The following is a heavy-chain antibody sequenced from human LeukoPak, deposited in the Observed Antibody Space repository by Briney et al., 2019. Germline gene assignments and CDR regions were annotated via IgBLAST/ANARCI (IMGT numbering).Heavy chain of an antibody. CDR1: GFTFSSYA. CDR2: ISGSGGST. D-gene: IGHD2-15*01. CDR3: AKPSGADIVVVVAATYY. V-gene: IGHV3-23*01. J-gene: IGHJ4*02. Sequence: GGSLRLSCAASGFTFSSYAMSWVRQAPGKGLEWVSAISGSGGSTYYADSVKGRFTISRDNSKNTPYLQMNSLRAEDTAVYYCAKPSGADIVVVVAATYYWGQGTLVTVSS.